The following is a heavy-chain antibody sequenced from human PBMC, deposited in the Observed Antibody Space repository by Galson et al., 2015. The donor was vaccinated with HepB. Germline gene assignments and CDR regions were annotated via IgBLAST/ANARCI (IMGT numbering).Heavy chain of an antibody. V-gene: IGHV3-33*01. CDR2: ICYAGSNK. Sequence: SLRLSCAASGFTFSSYGMHWVRQAPGKGLEWVAVICYAGSNKYYADSVKGRFTISRDNAKNTLYLQMNSLRAEDTAVYYCARETRNPFDYWGQGTLVTVSS. CDR3: ARETRNPFDY. CDR1: GFTFSSYG. J-gene: IGHJ4*02.